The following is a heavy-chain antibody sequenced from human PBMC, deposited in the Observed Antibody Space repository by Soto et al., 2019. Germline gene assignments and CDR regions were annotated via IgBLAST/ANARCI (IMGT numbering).Heavy chain of an antibody. CDR3: ARTDSPRSSWPDWFDP. J-gene: IGHJ5*02. Sequence: EVQLVESGGGLVQPGGSLRLSCAASGFTFSSYSMNWVRQAPGKGLEWVSYISSSSSTIYYADSVKGRFTISRDNDKKSLYLQMNSLRAEDTAVYYCARTDSPRSSWPDWFDPWGHVTLVTVST. D-gene: IGHD6-13*01. CDR2: ISSSSSTI. CDR1: GFTFSSYS. V-gene: IGHV3-48*01.